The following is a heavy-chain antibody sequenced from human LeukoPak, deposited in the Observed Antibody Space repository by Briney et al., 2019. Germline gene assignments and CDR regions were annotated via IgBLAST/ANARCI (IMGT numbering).Heavy chain of an antibody. Sequence: SVKVSCKASGGTFSSYAISWVRQAPGQGLEWMGGIIPIFGTANYVQKFQGRVTITTDESTSTAYMELSSLRSEDTAVYYCAMRYSGYDNPHQTDFDYWGQGTLVTVSS. D-gene: IGHD5-12*01. CDR2: IIPIFGTA. CDR1: GGTFSSYA. V-gene: IGHV1-69*05. CDR3: AMRYSGYDNPHQTDFDY. J-gene: IGHJ4*02.